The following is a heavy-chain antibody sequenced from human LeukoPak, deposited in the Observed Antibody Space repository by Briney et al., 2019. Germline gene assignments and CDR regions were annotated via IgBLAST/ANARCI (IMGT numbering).Heavy chain of an antibody. CDR2: IHYTGST. D-gene: IGHD3-16*01. V-gene: IGHV4-59*08. CDR3: ARHVSSSGGPFLY. J-gene: IGHJ4*02. Sequence: SETLSLTCTVSGGSISSYYWSWIRQPPGKGLQWIGVIHYTGSTTYNPSLNSRLTILVDTSKNQFSLKLNSVTAADTAMYYCARHVSSSGGPFLYWGQGILVTVSS. CDR1: GGSISSYY.